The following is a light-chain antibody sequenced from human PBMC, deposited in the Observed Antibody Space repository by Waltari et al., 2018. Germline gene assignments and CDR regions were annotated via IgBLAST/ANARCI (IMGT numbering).Light chain of an antibody. V-gene: IGKV1-5*03. CDR1: QSISSW. Sequence: DIQMTQSPSTLSASVGDRDTITCRASQSISSWLAWYQHKPGKAPKLQIYKASSLESWAPYTFSGSGSGTEFTLNINPPKPDDFATYYCQRHHSLPPFGQRTTLEIK. CDR3: QRHHSLPP. CDR2: KAS. J-gene: IGKJ2*01.